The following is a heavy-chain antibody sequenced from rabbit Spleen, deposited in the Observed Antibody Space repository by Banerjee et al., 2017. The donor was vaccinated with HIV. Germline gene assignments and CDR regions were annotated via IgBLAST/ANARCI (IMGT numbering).Heavy chain of an antibody. CDR3: ARGVTGGIDNYVDYFNL. CDR2: INAAGSGIT. CDR1: GFTLSRYW. D-gene: IGHD1-1*01. J-gene: IGHJ4*01. Sequence: LEESGGDLVKPEGSLTLTCTASGFTLSRYWICWVRQAPGKGLEWIGCINAAGSGITYYASWAKGRFTISKTSSTTVSLKMTSLTAADTATYFCARGVTGGIDNYVDYFNLWGPGTLVTVS. V-gene: IGHV1S45*01.